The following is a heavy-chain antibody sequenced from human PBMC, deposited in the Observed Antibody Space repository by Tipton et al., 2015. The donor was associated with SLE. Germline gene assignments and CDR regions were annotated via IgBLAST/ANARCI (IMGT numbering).Heavy chain of an antibody. D-gene: IGHD3-16*01. CDR3: ARMGGIRWYFDL. CDR1: GYSINSGYS. V-gene: IGHV4-31*02. J-gene: IGHJ2*01. CDR2: IYYTGAT. Sequence: RSLRLSCTVSGYSINSGYSWAWIRQHPGKGLEWIGYIYYTGATYFNPSLESRVTMSVDTSENQFSLKLTSVTAADTAIYYCARMGGIRWYFDLWGRGTLVTVSS.